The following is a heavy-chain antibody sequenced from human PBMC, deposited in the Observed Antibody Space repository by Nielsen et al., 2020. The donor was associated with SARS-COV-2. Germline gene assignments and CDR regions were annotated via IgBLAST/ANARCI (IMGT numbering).Heavy chain of an antibody. D-gene: IGHD3-3*01. J-gene: IGHJ4*02. V-gene: IGHV4-61*03. CDR2: IYYSGST. CDR3: ARGAPPDFWSGYRRPPGLEF. CDR1: GGSISSGGYY. Sequence: SETLSLTCTVSGGSISSGGYYWSWIRQHPGKGLEWIGYIYYSGSTNYSPSLESRVTFSLDMTRNHFSLNLNSVTAADTAVYYCARGAPPDFWSGYRRPPGLEFWGQGILVTVSS.